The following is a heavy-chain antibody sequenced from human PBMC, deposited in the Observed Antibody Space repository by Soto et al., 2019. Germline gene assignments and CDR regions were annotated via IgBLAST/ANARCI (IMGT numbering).Heavy chain of an antibody. CDR1: GDSMTGAN. Sequence: TSETLSLTCSVSGDSMTGANWGWFRQSPEKGLEWIGYIDYSGSTNYNPSLRSRITITIDTSSNQFSLNLASVTAADAAAYYCTRARYGDHFDSWGQGTLVTVSS. CDR2: IDYSGST. V-gene: IGHV4-59*01. D-gene: IGHD4-17*01. J-gene: IGHJ4*02. CDR3: TRARYGDHFDS.